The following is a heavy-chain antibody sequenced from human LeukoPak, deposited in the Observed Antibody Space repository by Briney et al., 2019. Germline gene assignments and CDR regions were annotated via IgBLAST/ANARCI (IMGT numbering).Heavy chain of an antibody. Sequence: GGPLRLSXAASEFTFNNYAMSWVRQAPGKGLEWVSVISDSGGSTYYANSVKGRFTISRDNSKNTLYLQMNSLRAEDTAIYYCTRGWIQLWNDAFDIWGHGTLVSVSS. J-gene: IGHJ3*02. V-gene: IGHV3-23*01. D-gene: IGHD5-18*01. CDR1: EFTFNNYA. CDR2: ISDSGGST. CDR3: TRGWIQLWNDAFDI.